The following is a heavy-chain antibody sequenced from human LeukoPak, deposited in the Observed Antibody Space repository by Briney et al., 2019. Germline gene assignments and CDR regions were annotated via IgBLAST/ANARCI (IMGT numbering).Heavy chain of an antibody. CDR3: ARAPIVVVPAAQYNWFDP. V-gene: IGHV1-2*02. CDR1: GYTFTGYY. D-gene: IGHD2-2*01. J-gene: IGHJ5*02. CDR2: INPNSGGT. Sequence: ASVKVPCKASGYTFTGYYMHWVRQAPGQGLEWMGWINPNSGGTNYAQKFQGRVTMTRDTSISTAYMELSRLRSDDTAVYYCARAPIVVVPAAQYNWFDPWGQGTLVTVSS.